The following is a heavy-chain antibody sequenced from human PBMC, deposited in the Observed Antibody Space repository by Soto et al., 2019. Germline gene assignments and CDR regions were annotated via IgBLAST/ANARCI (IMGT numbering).Heavy chain of an antibody. Sequence: PSETLSLTCAVYGGSFSGYYWSWIRQPPGKGLEWIGEINHSGSTNYNPSLKSRVTISVDTSKNQFSLKLSSVTAADTAVYYCAKTAIKRLRTGYYGMAVWGQGTTVTVSS. CDR3: AKTAIKRLRTGYYGMAV. V-gene: IGHV4-34*01. CDR1: GGSFSGYY. CDR2: INHSGST. J-gene: IGHJ6*02. D-gene: IGHD1-1*01.